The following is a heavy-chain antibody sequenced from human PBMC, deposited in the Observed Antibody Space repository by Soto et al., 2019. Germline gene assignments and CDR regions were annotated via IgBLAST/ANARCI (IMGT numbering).Heavy chain of an antibody. CDR3: ARDRYDSSGYTNNWFDP. Sequence: HPGGSLRLSCAASGFMVSSAYMSWVRQAPGKGLEWVSVIYSGGSTYYADSVKGRFTISRDSSKNTLYLQMNSLRAEDTAVYYCARDRYDSSGYTNNWFDPWGQGTLVTVSS. V-gene: IGHV3-53*01. J-gene: IGHJ5*02. CDR2: IYSGGST. D-gene: IGHD3-22*01. CDR1: GFMVSSAY.